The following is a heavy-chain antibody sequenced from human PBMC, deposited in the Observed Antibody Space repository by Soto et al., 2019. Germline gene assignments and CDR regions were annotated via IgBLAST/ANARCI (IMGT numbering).Heavy chain of an antibody. CDR3: ARTAAAGKYYNGMDV. V-gene: IGHV5-51*01. Sequence: PGESLKISCKGSGYSFTSYWIGLARQMPGKGLEWMGIIYPGDSDTRYSPSFQGQVTISADKSISTAYLQWSSLKASDTAMYYCARTAAAGKYYNGMDVWGQGTTVTVSS. CDR1: GYSFTSYW. D-gene: IGHD6-13*01. J-gene: IGHJ6*02. CDR2: IYPGDSDT.